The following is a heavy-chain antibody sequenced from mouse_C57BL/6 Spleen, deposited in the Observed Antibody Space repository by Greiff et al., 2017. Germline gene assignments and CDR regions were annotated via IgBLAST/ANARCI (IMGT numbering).Heavy chain of an antibody. CDR2: INPGSGGT. CDR1: GYAFTNYL. D-gene: IGHD1-1*01. Sequence: VQLQESGAELVRPGTSVKVSCKASGYAFTNYLIEWVKQRPGQGLEWIGVINPGSGGTNYNEKFKGKATLTADKSSSTAYMQLSSLTSEDSAVYFCARINYGSSYGFAYWGQGTLVTVSA. CDR3: ARINYGSSYGFAY. V-gene: IGHV1-54*01. J-gene: IGHJ3*01.